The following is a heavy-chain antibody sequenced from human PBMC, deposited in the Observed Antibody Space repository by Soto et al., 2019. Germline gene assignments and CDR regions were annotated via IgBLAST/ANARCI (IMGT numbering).Heavy chain of an antibody. J-gene: IGHJ6*02. CDR2: IKQDGSGK. CDR3: ARDYDFWSGIGDYDYYGMDV. CDR1: GFTFSSYW. D-gene: IGHD3-3*01. V-gene: IGHV3-7*01. Sequence: GGSLRLSCAASGFTFSSYWMSWVRQAPGKGLEWVANIKQDGSGKYYVDSVKGRFTISRDNAKNSLYLQMNSLRSEDTAVYYCARDYDFWSGIGDYDYYGMDVWGQGTTATVSS.